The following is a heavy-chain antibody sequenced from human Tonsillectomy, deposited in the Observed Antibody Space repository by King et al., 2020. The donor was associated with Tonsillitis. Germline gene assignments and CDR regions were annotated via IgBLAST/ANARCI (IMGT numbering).Heavy chain of an antibody. CDR1: GFTLSSYE. CDR3: ARMGISGDLDY. D-gene: IGHD6-19*01. Sequence: VQLVESGGGLVQPGGSLRLSCAASGFTLSSYEMSWVRQVPGKGLEWVSDIGTAGDPYYPGSVRGRFTISRDNARNSLYLQMNRLGAGDTAIYYCARMGISGDLDYWGQGILVIVSS. V-gene: IGHV3-13*04. CDR2: IGTAGDP. J-gene: IGHJ4*02.